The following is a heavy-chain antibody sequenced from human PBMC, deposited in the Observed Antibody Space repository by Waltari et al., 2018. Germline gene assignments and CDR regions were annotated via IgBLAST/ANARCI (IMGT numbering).Heavy chain of an antibody. CDR2: IYYRGST. CDR3: ARHESWSGVGNY. V-gene: IGHV4-39*01. Sequence: QLQLQESGPGLVKPSETLSLTCTVSGGSISSSGYYWGWIRQPPGKGLEWIGSIYYRGSTDYNPSLKRRVTVSVNTSKNQFSLKVSSVTGADAAVYYCARHESWSGVGNYWGQGALVTVSS. D-gene: IGHD3-10*01. J-gene: IGHJ4*02. CDR1: GGSISSSGYY.